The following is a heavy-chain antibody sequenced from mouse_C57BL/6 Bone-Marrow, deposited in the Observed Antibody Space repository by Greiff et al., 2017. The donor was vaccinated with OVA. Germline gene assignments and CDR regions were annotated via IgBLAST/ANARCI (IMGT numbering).Heavy chain of an antibody. CDR3: APRWYYFDY. CDR2: IWRGGST. J-gene: IGHJ2*01. CDR1: GFSLTSYG. D-gene: IGHD2-3*01. Sequence: VQLQQSGPGLVQPSQSLSITCTVSGFSLTSYGVHWVRQPPGKGLEWLGVIWRGGSTASYAAFISRLSISKDNSKSQVFLKMNSLQADDTAIYYCAPRWYYFDYWGKGTTLTVSS. V-gene: IGHV2-4*01.